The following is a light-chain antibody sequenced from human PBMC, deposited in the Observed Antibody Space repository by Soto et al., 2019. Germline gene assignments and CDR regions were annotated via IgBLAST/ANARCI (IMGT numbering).Light chain of an antibody. Sequence: QSVLTQPASVSGSPGQSITISCTGVSSDVGNYDLVSWYQQHPDKAPQLMIYEVTKRPSGVSNRFSGSKSGNAASLTISGLQTEDEADYYCCSYAGRSHYVFGTGTRSTS. J-gene: IGLJ1*01. V-gene: IGLV2-23*02. CDR2: EVT. CDR3: CSYAGRSHYV. CDR1: SSDVGNYDL.